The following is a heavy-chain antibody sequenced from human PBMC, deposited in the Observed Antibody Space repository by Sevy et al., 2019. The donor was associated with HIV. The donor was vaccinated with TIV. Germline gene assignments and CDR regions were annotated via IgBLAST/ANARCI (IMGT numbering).Heavy chain of an antibody. CDR2: IDSGGST. Sequence: GGSLRLSCEASGFTVSGNYMAWVRLAPGKGLEWVSLIDSGGSTYYADSVKGGFTISRGNAKNTLYLQMNPLRAEDTVVYFCARDRYYDASGYYYYYYGMDVWGQGTTVTVSS. CDR3: ARDRYYDASGYYYYYYGMDV. CDR1: GFTVSGNY. J-gene: IGHJ6*02. V-gene: IGHV3-66*01. D-gene: IGHD3-22*01.